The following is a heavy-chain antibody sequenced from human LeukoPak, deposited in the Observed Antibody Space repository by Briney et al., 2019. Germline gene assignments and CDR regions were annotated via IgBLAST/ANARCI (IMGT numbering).Heavy chain of an antibody. V-gene: IGHV4-4*02. D-gene: IGHD6-19*01. CDR3: ASNSGWYSDY. CDR2: IYHSGST. J-gene: IGHJ4*02. Sequence: SETLSLTCAVSGGSISSNNWWNWVRQPPGKGLEWIGEIYHSGSTNFNPSLKSRVTISVDKSKNQFSLRLSSVTAADTAMYYCASNSGWYSDYWGQGTLVTVSS. CDR1: GGSISSNNW.